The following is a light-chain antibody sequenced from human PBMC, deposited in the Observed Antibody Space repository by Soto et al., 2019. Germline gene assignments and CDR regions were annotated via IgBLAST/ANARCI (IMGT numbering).Light chain of an antibody. CDR1: INDIGSYDY. CDR3: SSYKFSTTLRV. CDR2: EVT. J-gene: IGLJ3*02. V-gene: IGLV2-14*01. Sequence: QSVLTQPASVSGSPGQSITLSCTGTINDIGSYDYVSWFQQHPGKAPKLIIYEVTNRPSGISTRFSGSKSGNTASLTISGLQAEDEADYYCSSYKFSTTLRVFGGGTKLTVL.